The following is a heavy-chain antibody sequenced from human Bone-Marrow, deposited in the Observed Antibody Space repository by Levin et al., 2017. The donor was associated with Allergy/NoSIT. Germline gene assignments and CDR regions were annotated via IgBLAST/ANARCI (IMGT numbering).Heavy chain of an antibody. CDR3: ASRSQSSGGSFDS. CDR2: ISHGGNT. V-gene: IGHV4-34*01. D-gene: IGHD3-22*01. CDR1: GGSLSGLN. J-gene: IGHJ4*02. Sequence: PSETLSLICAVSGGSLSGLNWSWIRQSPGKGLEWIGQISHGGNTNNNPSLQSRVTISVDTTLNQISLKLTSVTAADTALYYCASRSQSSGGSFDSWGQGTLVTVSS.